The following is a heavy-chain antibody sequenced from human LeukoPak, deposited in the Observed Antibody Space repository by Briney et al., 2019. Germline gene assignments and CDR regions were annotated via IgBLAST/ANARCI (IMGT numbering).Heavy chain of an antibody. J-gene: IGHJ4*02. CDR3: AKDRWELLTGEGG. D-gene: IGHD1-26*01. CDR1: GFTFSSYA. Sequence: PGGSLRLSCAASGFTFSSYAMSWVRQAPGKGLGWVSAISGSGGSTYYADSVKGRFTISRDNSKNTLYLQMNSLRAEDTAVYYCAKDRWELLTGEGGWGQGTLVTVSS. CDR2: ISGSGGST. V-gene: IGHV3-23*01.